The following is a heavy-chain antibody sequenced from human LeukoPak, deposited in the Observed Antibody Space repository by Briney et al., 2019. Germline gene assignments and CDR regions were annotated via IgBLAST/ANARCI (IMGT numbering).Heavy chain of an antibody. CDR3: ARDLDYSTSSDNY. D-gene: IGHD6-6*01. CDR2: LNEDGSVK. CDR1: EFSFSTNW. Sequence: GGSLRLSCAASEFSFSTNWMHWVRLTPGKGLEWVAELNEDGSVKYYVDSVKGRFTISRDNAKNTLYLQMNSLRAEDTAVYYCARDLDYSTSSDNYWGQGTLVTVSS. V-gene: IGHV3-7*01. J-gene: IGHJ4*02.